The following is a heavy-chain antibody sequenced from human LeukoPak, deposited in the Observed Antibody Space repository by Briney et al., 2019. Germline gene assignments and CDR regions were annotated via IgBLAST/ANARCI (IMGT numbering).Heavy chain of an antibody. CDR3: AKFTVTSDGPFGY. Sequence: ASVKVSCKASGYTFTGYYMHWVRQAPGQGLEWMGWINPNSGGTNYAQKFQGRVTMTRDTSISTAYMELSRLRSDDTAVYYCAKFTVTSDGPFGYWGQGTLVTVSS. CDR1: GYTFTGYY. J-gene: IGHJ4*02. V-gene: IGHV1-2*02. CDR2: INPNSGGT. D-gene: IGHD4-17*01.